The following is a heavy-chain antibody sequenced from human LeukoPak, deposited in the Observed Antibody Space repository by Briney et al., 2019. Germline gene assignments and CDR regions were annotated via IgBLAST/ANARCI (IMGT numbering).Heavy chain of an antibody. J-gene: IGHJ4*02. CDR3: AREAYGDNYFDY. CDR2: IKQDGSDK. CDR1: GFTFSRNW. V-gene: IGHV3-7*05. D-gene: IGHD4-17*01. Sequence: GGSLRLSCAASGFTFSRNWMSWVRQAQGKGPEWVANIKQDGSDKYYVDSVKGRFTISRDNAKNSLYLQMNSLRAEDTAVYYCAREAYGDNYFDYWGQGTLVTVSS.